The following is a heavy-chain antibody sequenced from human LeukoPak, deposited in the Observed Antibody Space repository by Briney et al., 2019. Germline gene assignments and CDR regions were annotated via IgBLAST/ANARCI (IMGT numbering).Heavy chain of an antibody. CDR2: VSGSGGST. CDR3: AKDLDIVATIIGN. V-gene: IGHV3-23*01. Sequence: PGGSLRLSCAASGFTFSSYGMSWVRQAPGQGLEWVSGVSGSGGSTYYADSVKGRFTISRDNSKNTLYLQMNSLRAEDTAVYYCAKDLDIVATIIGNWGQGTLVTVSS. D-gene: IGHD5-12*01. CDR1: GFTFSSYG. J-gene: IGHJ4*02.